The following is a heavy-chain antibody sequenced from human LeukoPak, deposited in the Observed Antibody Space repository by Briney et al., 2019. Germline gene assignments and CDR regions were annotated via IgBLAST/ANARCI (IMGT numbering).Heavy chain of an antibody. CDR1: GFTFSSYA. CDR2: ISSNGGST. CDR3: AREIVSSGCLDY. Sequence: GGSLRLSCSASGFTFSSYAMHWVRQAPGKGLKYVSAISSNGGSTYYADSVKGRFTISRYNAKNSLYLQVTGLRVEDTALYYCAREIVSSGCLDYWGQGSLVTVSS. D-gene: IGHD6-19*01. J-gene: IGHJ4*02. V-gene: IGHV3-64*04.